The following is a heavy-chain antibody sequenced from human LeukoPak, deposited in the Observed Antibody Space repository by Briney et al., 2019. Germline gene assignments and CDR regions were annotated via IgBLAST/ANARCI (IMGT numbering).Heavy chain of an antibody. CDR3: ARHGNGAFDI. D-gene: IGHD1-1*01. J-gene: IGHJ3*02. V-gene: IGHV4-59*08. CDR2: IYYSGST. Sequence: PSETLSLTCTVSGGSICSYYWSWIRQPPGKGLEWIGFIYYSGSTNYSPSLKSRVTISVDTSKNQFSLKLTSVTAADTAVYYCARHGNGAFDIWGQGTMVTVSS. CDR1: GGSICSYY.